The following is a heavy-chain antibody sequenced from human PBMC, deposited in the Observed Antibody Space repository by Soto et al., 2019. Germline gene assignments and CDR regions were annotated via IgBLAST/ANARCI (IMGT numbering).Heavy chain of an antibody. Sequence: QLQLQESGPGLVKPSETLSLTCTVSGGSISSSNYYWGWFRQPPGKGLEWIGSIYYSGSTYYNPSPKSRVTISVDTSKNRFSLKLSSVTAADTAMYYCARGGYCSGASCAYMGHYYYYGMDVWGQGTTVTVSS. CDR2: IYYSGST. CDR1: GGSISSSNYY. J-gene: IGHJ6*02. CDR3: ARGGYCSGASCAYMGHYYYYGMDV. V-gene: IGHV4-39*01. D-gene: IGHD2-15*01.